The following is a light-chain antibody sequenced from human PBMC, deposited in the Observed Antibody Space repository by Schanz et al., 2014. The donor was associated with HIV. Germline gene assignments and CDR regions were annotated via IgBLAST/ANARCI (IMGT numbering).Light chain of an antibody. CDR2: GAS. Sequence: EVVMTQSPATLSVSPGERATLSCRASQSVSSSLAWYQQKPGQAPRLLIYGASSRATGIPARFSGSGSGTDFTLTISRLEPEDFAVYYCQQYGNSPPTCGQGTKVEIK. CDR3: QQYGNSPPT. J-gene: IGKJ1*01. V-gene: IGKV3-20*01. CDR1: QSVSSS.